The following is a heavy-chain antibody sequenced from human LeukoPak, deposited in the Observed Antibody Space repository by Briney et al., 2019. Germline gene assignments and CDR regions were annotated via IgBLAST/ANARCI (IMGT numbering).Heavy chain of an antibody. V-gene: IGHV1-18*01. CDR3: ARDPPYDILTGYYPQEYYFDY. D-gene: IGHD3-9*01. CDR2: ISAYNGNT. Sequence: ASVKVSCMTSGYXFIMYGMTWVRQAPGQGPEWMGWISAYNGNTNYAQRVQGRLTMTTDTATSTAYIELRSLRSDDTAVYYCARDPPYDILTGYYPQEYYFDYWGQGTLVTVSS. J-gene: IGHJ4*02. CDR1: GYXFIMYG.